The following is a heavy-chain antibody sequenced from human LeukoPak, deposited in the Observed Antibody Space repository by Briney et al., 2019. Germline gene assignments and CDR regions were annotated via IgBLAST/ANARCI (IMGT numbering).Heavy chain of an antibody. J-gene: IGHJ4*02. V-gene: IGHV4-59*08. D-gene: IGHD3-16*01. CDR2: IYYSGGT. CDR1: GGSISSYY. Sequence: SETLSLTCTVSGGSISSYYWSWIRQPPGKGLEWIGYIYYSGGTNYNPSLKSRVTISVDTSKNQFSLKLSSVTAADTAVYYCARHDPHYVSYYFDYWGQGTLVTVSS. CDR3: ARHDPHYVSYYFDY.